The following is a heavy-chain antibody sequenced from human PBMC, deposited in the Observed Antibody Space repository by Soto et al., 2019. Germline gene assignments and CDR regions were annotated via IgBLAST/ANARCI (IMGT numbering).Heavy chain of an antibody. J-gene: IGHJ4*02. CDR1: GYSISSGDY. Sequence: SETLSLTCAVSGYSISSGDYWGWIRQPPGKGLEWIGSIFHSGNAYYNPSLKSRVTISVDTSKNLFSLKLSSVTAADTAVYYCSRDTGSGMYYFDYWGQGTLVTVSS. D-gene: IGHD6-19*01. CDR3: SRDTGSGMYYFDY. V-gene: IGHV4-38-2*02. CDR2: IFHSGNA.